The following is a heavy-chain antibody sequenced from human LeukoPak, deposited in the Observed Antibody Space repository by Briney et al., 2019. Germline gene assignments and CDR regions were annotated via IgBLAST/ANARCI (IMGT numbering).Heavy chain of an antibody. CDR2: ISPGGPT. CDR3: AKDGAWLRFDG. D-gene: IGHD5-12*01. V-gene: IGHV3-23*01. CDR1: GFPFSSHG. Sequence: PGGSLRLSCAGSGFPFSSHGMNWVRQAPGKGLEWVSGISPGGPTYYADSVKGRFTISRDDSKNTLYLQMRNLRADDTAVYYCAKDGAWLRFDGWGQGTLVTVSS. J-gene: IGHJ4*02.